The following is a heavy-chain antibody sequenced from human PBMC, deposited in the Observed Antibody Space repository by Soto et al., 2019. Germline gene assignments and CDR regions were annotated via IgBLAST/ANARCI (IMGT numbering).Heavy chain of an antibody. J-gene: IGHJ4*02. CDR2: ISGSGGST. Sequence: GGSLRLSCAASGFTFSSYAMSWVRQAPGKGLEWVSAISGSGGSTYYADSVKGRFTISRDNSKNTLYLQMNSLRAEDTAVYYCAKDPPDRPPLGYSGYDNFDYWGQGTLVTVSS. D-gene: IGHD5-12*01. V-gene: IGHV3-23*01. CDR3: AKDPPDRPPLGYSGYDNFDY. CDR1: GFTFSSYA.